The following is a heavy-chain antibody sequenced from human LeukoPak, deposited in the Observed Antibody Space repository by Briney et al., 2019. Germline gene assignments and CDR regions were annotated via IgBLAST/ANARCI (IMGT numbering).Heavy chain of an antibody. CDR3: ARHSSSSSIEFDS. J-gene: IGHJ4*02. V-gene: IGHV5-51*01. D-gene: IGHD6-6*01. CDR1: GYGFTSYW. Sequence: GGALQISFQGSGYGFTSYWIGWVRAVPGKGREWRAIIYPGASDTRPSPSFQGQVTISPDKSISTAYLQCSSLKASDTAMYYCARHSSSSSIEFDSWGQGTLVTVSS. CDR2: IYPGASDT.